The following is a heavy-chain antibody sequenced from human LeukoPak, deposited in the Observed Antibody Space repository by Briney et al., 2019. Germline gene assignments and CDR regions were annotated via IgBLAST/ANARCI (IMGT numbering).Heavy chain of an antibody. V-gene: IGHV3-23*01. D-gene: IGHD6-19*01. Sequence: GGSLRLSCAASGFTFSSYAMSWVRQAPGKGLEWVSAISGSGGSTYYADSVKGRFTISRDNSKNTLYLQMNSLRAEDTAVYYCAKGTYSSGWYDIDYWGQGTLVTVSS. CDR2: ISGSGGST. J-gene: IGHJ4*02. CDR1: GFTFSSYA. CDR3: AKGTYSSGWYDIDY.